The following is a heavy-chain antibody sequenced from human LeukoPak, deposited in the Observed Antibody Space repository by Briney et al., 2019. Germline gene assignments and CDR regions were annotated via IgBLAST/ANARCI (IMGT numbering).Heavy chain of an antibody. CDR1: GFTFSTYW. V-gene: IGHV3-74*01. CDR3: ARGRGHTFDY. J-gene: IGHJ4*02. CDR2: INADGSST. Sequence: PGGSLRLSCAASGFTFSTYWMHWVRQAPGKGLVWVSLINADGSSTTYADSVKGRFTISRDNAKSTLYLQMNSLRAEDTAVYYCARGRGHTFDYWGQGTLVTVSS.